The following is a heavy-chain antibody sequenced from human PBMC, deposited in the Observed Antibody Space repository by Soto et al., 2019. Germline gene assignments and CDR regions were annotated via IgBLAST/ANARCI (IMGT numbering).Heavy chain of an antibody. CDR3: AKGGDYGAGLFDP. CDR1: GFTFSRYA. D-gene: IGHD3-10*01. CDR2: ISGSGGST. Sequence: EVQLLESGGGLVQPGGSLRLSCAASGFTFSRYAMSWVRQAPGKGLEWVSAISGSGGSTYYADSVKGRFTISRDNSKNTLDLQMNSRRAEDTAVYYCAKGGDYGAGLFDPWGQGTLVTVSS. V-gene: IGHV3-23*01. J-gene: IGHJ5*02.